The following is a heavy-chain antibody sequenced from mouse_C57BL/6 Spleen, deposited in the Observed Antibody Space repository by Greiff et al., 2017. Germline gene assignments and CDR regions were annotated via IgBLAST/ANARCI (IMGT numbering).Heavy chain of an antibody. CDR3: TRNYYGSNYAMDY. Sequence: DVHLVESGEGLVKPGGSLKLSCAASGFTFSSYAMSWVRQTPEKRLEWVAYISSGGDYIYYADTVKGRFTISRDNARNTLYLQMSSLKSEDTAMYYCTRNYYGSNYAMDYWGQGTSVTVSS. V-gene: IGHV5-9-1*02. CDR2: ISSGGDYI. D-gene: IGHD1-1*01. J-gene: IGHJ4*01. CDR1: GFTFSSYA.